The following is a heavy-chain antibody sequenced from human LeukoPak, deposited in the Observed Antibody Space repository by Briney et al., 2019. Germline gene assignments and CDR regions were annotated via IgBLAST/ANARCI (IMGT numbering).Heavy chain of an antibody. V-gene: IGHV1-2*02. CDR1: GYTFTGYY. D-gene: IGHD4-17*01. J-gene: IGHJ3*02. CDR3: ASVPTTVTPSAFDI. CDR2: INPNSGGT. Sequence: GASVKVSCKASGYTFTGYYMHWVRQAPGQGLEWMGWINPNSGGTNYAQKFQGRVTMTRDTSISTAYMELSRLRSDDTAVYYCASVPTTVTPSAFDIWGQGTMVTVSS.